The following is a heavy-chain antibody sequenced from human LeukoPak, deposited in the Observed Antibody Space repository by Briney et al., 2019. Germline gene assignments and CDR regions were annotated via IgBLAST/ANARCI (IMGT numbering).Heavy chain of an antibody. CDR2: ISAYNGNT. CDR3: ARDPIPLFHDTLTGYSFDP. Sequence: RASVKVSCKASGYTFTSYGISWVRQAPGQGLEWMGWISAYNGNTNYAQKLQGRVTMTTDTSTSTAYMELRSLRSDDTAVYYCARDPIPLFHDTLTGYSFDPWGQGTLVTVSS. D-gene: IGHD3-9*01. J-gene: IGHJ5*02. V-gene: IGHV1-18*01. CDR1: GYTFTSYG.